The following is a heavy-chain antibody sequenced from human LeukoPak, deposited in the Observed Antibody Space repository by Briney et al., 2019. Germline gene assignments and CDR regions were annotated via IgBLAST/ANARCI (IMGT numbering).Heavy chain of an antibody. V-gene: IGHV3-21*01. D-gene: IGHD3-22*01. J-gene: IGHJ4*02. CDR3: VRLRRNSDTSGFYYYYDF. Sequence: PGGSLRLSCAASGYTFSSYSINWVRQAPGKGLEWVSSIGVRSNYIYYADSVRGRFRISRDDARDSLYLQMNSLRAEDTAVYYCVRLRRNSDTSGFYYYYDFWGQGTLVTVSS. CDR2: IGVRSNYI. CDR1: GYTFSSYS.